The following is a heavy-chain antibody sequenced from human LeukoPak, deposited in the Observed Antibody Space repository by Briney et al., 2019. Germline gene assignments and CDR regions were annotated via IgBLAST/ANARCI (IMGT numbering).Heavy chain of an antibody. J-gene: IGHJ5*02. V-gene: IGHV4-4*07. CDR2: IYASGST. Sequence: SETLSLTCTVSGDSISSYYWSWIRQPAGKGLEWIGRIYASGSTNYNPSLRSRVTMSLDTSKNQFSLNLSSVTAADTAVYYCARKALPGNWFDPWGQGTLVTVSS. CDR3: ARKALPGNWFDP. CDR1: GDSISSYY.